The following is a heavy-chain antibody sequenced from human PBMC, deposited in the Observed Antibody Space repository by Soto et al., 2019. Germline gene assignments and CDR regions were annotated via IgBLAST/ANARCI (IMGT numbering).Heavy chain of an antibody. Sequence: QITLKESGPPLVQPTQTLTLTCTFSGFSLTNKGVGVGWIRQPPGKALEWLALIYWDDDKRYNLSLWSRLIISKDTSKNQVVLTMTDMDPVDTATYFCAHRLALNSDWNYGRFDFWGQGTLVTVSS. CDR3: AHRLALNSDWNYGRFDF. V-gene: IGHV2-5*02. CDR2: IYWDDDK. J-gene: IGHJ4*02. D-gene: IGHD3-9*01. CDR1: GFSLTNKGVG.